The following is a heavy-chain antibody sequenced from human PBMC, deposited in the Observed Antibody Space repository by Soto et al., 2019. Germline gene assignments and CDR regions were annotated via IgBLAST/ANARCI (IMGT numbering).Heavy chain of an antibody. CDR1: GGTFSIYA. CDR3: ARASGREWLSREASYYYHSGMDV. Sequence: GASVTVSCKASGGTFSIYAIIWVRQAPGQGLEWMGGIIPIFGTANYAQKFQGTVTITAHESTSTAYTALSSLTSEDTAAYYCARASGREWLSREASYYYHSGMDVWGQGTTVTVSS. V-gene: IGHV1-69*13. CDR2: IIPIFGTA. D-gene: IGHD3-3*01. J-gene: IGHJ6*02.